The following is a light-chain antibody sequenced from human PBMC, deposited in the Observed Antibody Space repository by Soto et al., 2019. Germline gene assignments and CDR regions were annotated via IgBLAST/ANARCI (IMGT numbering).Light chain of an antibody. Sequence: EVVLTQSPATLSLSPGARATLSCRASESVFGYLAWSQHKPGQAPRLLIYDASNRATGVPARFSGSGSGTEFTLTICSLQTEDVAVYYCQQYYSTIITFGQGTRLENK. J-gene: IGKJ5*01. V-gene: IGKV3-11*01. CDR3: QQYYSTIIT. CDR2: DAS. CDR1: ESVFGY.